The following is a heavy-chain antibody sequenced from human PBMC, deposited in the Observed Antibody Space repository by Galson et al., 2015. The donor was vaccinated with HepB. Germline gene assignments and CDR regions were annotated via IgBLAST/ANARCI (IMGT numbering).Heavy chain of an antibody. CDR3: ASGIYEQWLVKGYYYYGMDV. D-gene: IGHD6-19*01. Sequence: SVKVSCKASGYTFTSYGISWVRQAPGQGLEWMGWISAYNGNTNYAQKLQGRVTMTTDTSTSTAYMELRSLRSDDTAVYYCASGIYEQWLVKGYYYYGMDVWGQGTTVSVSS. J-gene: IGHJ6*02. CDR1: GYTFTSYG. CDR2: ISAYNGNT. V-gene: IGHV1-18*01.